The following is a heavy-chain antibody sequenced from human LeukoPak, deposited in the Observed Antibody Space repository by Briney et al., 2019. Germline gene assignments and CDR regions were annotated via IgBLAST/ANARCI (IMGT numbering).Heavy chain of an antibody. D-gene: IGHD3-10*01. CDR2: IYYSGST. V-gene: IGHV4-38-2*02. CDR1: GYSISTDYF. CDR3: AKPYYNGSGTDY. Sequence: SETLSLTCTVSGYSISTDYFWGWIRQPPGKGLEWIGSIYYSGSTYYNPSLKSRVTISVDTSKNQFSLKLSSVTAADTAVYYCAKPYYNGSGTDYWGQGTLVTVSS. J-gene: IGHJ4*02.